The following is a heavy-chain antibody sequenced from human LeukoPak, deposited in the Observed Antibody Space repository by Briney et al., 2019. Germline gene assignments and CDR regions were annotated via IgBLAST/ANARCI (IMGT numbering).Heavy chain of an antibody. CDR2: IYHSGST. V-gene: IGHV4-30-2*01. D-gene: IGHD3-22*01. CDR1: GGSISSGGYY. Sequence: SETLSLTCTVSGGSISSGGYYWSWIRQPPGKGLEWIGYIYHSGSTYYNPSLKSRVTISVDRSQNQFSLKLSSVTAADTAVYYCARGARLYDSRPRGLDYWGQGTLVTVSS. CDR3: ARGARLYDSRPRGLDY. J-gene: IGHJ4*02.